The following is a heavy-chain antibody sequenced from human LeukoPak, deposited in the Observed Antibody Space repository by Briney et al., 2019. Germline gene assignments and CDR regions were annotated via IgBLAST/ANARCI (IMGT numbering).Heavy chain of an antibody. Sequence: PGRSLRLSCAASGFTFSSYAMHWVLQAPGKGLEWVAVISYDGSNKYYADSVKGRFTISRDNSKNTLYLQMNSLRAEDTAVYYCARDRVVAAYYFDYWGQGTLVTVSS. D-gene: IGHD2-15*01. J-gene: IGHJ4*02. CDR2: ISYDGSNK. CDR1: GFTFSSYA. V-gene: IGHV3-30*04. CDR3: ARDRVVAAYYFDY.